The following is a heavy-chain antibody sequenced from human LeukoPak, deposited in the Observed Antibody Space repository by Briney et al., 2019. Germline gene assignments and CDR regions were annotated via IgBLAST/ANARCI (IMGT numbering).Heavy chain of an antibody. CDR3: ASSGYSYGYVFY. J-gene: IGHJ4*02. CDR2: IYYSGST. CDR1: GGSISSSSYY. V-gene: IGHV4-39*01. Sequence: SETLSLTCTVSGGSISSSSYYWGWIRQPPGKGLEWIESIYYSGSTYYNPSLKSRVTISVDTSKNQFSLKLSSVTAADTAVYYCASSGYSYGYVFYWGQGTLVTVSS. D-gene: IGHD5-18*01.